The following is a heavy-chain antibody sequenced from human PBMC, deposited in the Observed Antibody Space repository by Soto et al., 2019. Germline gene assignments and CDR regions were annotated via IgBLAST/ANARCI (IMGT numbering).Heavy chain of an antibody. CDR1: GFTFSSYS. Sequence: EVQLVESGGGLVKPGGSLRLSWAASGFTFSSYSMNWVRQAPGKGLEWVSSISSTSSYIYYADSVKGRFTISRDNAKNSLSLQMNSLRAEDTAVYYCARGSMDYYISSGYYSDYWGQGTLVTVSS. CDR2: ISSTSSYI. CDR3: ARGSMDYYISSGYYSDY. D-gene: IGHD3-22*01. V-gene: IGHV3-21*01. J-gene: IGHJ4*02.